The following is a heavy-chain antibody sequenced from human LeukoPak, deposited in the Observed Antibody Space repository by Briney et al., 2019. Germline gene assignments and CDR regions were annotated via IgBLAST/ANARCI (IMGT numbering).Heavy chain of an antibody. CDR3: ARGSSVAGTWAY. CDR1: GFTFSSYW. D-gene: IGHD6-19*01. CDR2: INSDGSST. Sequence: PGGSLRLSCAASGFTFSSYWMHWVRQAPGKGLVWVSRINSDGSSTSYADSVKGRFTISRDNAKNALYLQMNSLRAEDTAVYYCARGSSVAGTWAYWGQGTLVTASS. J-gene: IGHJ4*02. V-gene: IGHV3-74*01.